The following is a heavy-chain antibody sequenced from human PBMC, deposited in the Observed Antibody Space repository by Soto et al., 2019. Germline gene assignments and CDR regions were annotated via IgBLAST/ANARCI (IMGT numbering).Heavy chain of an antibody. Sequence: QVQLVQSGAEVRRSGASVKVSCKASGYTFTTLAMHCVRQAPGQRLERMGYINAGNGYTKYSQNFQGRVTITRDTLASTTNMELSSLRSEDTAVYYCASQYCGGYCSDYYWGHGILVTVSS. CDR2: INAGNGYT. D-gene: IGHD2-21*01. CDR3: ASQYCGGYCSDYY. CDR1: GYTFTTLA. J-gene: IGHJ4*01. V-gene: IGHV1-3*01.